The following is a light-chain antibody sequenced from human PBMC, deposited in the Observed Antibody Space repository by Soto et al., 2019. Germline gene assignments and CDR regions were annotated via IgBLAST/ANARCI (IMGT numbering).Light chain of an antibody. CDR2: EGS. CDR3: CSYTGRSTWV. J-gene: IGLJ3*02. V-gene: IGLV2-23*01. Sequence: QSVLTQPASVSGSPGQSITISCTGTSSDVGSYNLVSWYQQHPGKAPKLMIYEGSKRPSGVSNRFSGSKSGNTASLTISGLQDEDEADYYCCSYTGRSTWVFGGGTKVTVL. CDR1: SSDVGSYNL.